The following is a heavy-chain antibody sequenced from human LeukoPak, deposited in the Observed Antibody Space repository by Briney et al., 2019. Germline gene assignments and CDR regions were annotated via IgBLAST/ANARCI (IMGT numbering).Heavy chain of an antibody. CDR3: ARVATAGTYYFDY. D-gene: IGHD6-13*01. V-gene: IGHV4-59*01. CDR1: GGSISSYY. CDR2: IYYSGST. J-gene: IGHJ4*02. Sequence: SETLSLTCTVSGGSISSYYWSWIRQPPGKGLEWIGYIYYSGSTNYNPSLKSRVTISVDTSKNQFSLKLSSVTAADTAVYYCARVATAGTYYFDYWGQGTLVTVSS.